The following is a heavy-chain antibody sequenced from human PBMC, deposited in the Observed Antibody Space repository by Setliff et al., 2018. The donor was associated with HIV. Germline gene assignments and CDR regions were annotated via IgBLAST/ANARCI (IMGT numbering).Heavy chain of an antibody. CDR3: AARNSGNPTRHFDY. V-gene: IGHV4-38-2*01. CDR1: GYSISNGYY. J-gene: IGHJ4*02. Sequence: TSETLSLTCALSGYSISNGYYWGWTRQPSGKGLEWIGSIYHSGSTFYNPSLRSRVTISVDTSQDQFSLRLTSVTAADTAVYYCAARNSGNPTRHFDYWGQGTLVTVSS. D-gene: IGHD3-10*01. CDR2: IYHSGST.